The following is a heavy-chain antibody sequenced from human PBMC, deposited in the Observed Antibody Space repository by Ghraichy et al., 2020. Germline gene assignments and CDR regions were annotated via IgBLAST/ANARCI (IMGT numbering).Heavy chain of an antibody. D-gene: IGHD2-15*01. V-gene: IGHV4-61*02. J-gene: IGHJ5*02. CDR2: IYTGGST. Sequence: TLSLTCTVSAASVSSTTYYWSWIRQPAGKGLEWIGRIYTGGSTNYNPSLKSRVTMSIDTSKNQFSLNLNSVTAADTAVYYCARERGYCSGGSCYDAPGNFDPWGQGTLVTVSS. CDR1: AASVSSTTYY. CDR3: ARERGYCSGGSCYDAPGNFDP.